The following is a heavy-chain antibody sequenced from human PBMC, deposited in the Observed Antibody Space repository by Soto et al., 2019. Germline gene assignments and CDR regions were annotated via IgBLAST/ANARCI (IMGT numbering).Heavy chain of an antibody. J-gene: IGHJ4*02. Sequence: QVQLVQSGAEVKRPGSSVKVSCKASGDTFNFYSINWVRQAPGLGLEWMGRVNPIVGMSNYAQKFQGRVTMTADKSTSTAYMELSSLRSEDTAIYYCASSYGSGYWAFDYWGQGALVTVSS. CDR2: VNPIVGMS. V-gene: IGHV1-69*02. CDR3: ASSYGSGYWAFDY. D-gene: IGHD3-10*01. CDR1: GDTFNFYS.